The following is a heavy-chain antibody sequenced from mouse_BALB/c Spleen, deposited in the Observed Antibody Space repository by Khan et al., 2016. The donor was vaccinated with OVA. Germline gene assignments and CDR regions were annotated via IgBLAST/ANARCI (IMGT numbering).Heavy chain of an antibody. V-gene: IGHV5-17*02. Sequence: EVELVESGGGLVQPGGSRKLSCAASGFTFSTYGMHWVLQAPEKGLEWVAYISGDSSTAYYADTVKGRFTISRDNPKNTLFLQMTSLMSEDTARYYCATSYFYGYYLDYWGPGTTLTVSS. CDR2: ISGDSSTA. CDR3: ATSYFYGYYLDY. D-gene: IGHD1-1*01. CDR1: GFTFSTYG. J-gene: IGHJ2*01.